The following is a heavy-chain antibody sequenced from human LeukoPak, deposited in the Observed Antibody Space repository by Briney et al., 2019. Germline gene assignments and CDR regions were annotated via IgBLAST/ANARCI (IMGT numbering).Heavy chain of an antibody. CDR3: ARDGGLGELSLSPYYFDY. D-gene: IGHD3-16*02. J-gene: IGHJ4*02. V-gene: IGHV1-18*04. CDR2: IGAYNGNT. Sequence: ASVKVSCKASGYTFTSYGISWVRQAPGQGLEWMGWIGAYNGNTNYAQKLQGRVTMTTDTSTSTAYMELRSLRSGDTAVYYCARDGGLGELSLSPYYFDYWGQGTLVTVSS. CDR1: GYTFTSYG.